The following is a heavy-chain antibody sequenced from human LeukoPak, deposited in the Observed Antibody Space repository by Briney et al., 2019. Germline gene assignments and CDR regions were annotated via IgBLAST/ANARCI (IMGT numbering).Heavy chain of an antibody. V-gene: IGHV1-46*01. CDR3: AREGAVGYCSGGSCPMDV. J-gene: IGHJ6*03. CDR2: INPSGGRT. D-gene: IGHD2-15*01. CDR1: GYTFTNYY. Sequence: GASVKVSCKASGYTFTNYYIHWARQAPGQGLEWMGMINPSGGRTTYAKKFQGRVTMTRDTSTNTVYTELSSLRSDDTAVYYCAREGAVGYCSGGSCPMDVWGKGTTVTVSS.